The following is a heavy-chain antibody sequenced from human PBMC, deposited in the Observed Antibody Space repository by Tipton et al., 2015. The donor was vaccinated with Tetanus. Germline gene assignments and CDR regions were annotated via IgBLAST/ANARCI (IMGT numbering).Heavy chain of an antibody. J-gene: IGHJ3*01. CDR2: IFVSGST. Sequence: LRLSCTVSGDSMTRYYWSWIRQPPGKGLEWISYIFVSGSTNYDPALKSRVTISMDTSKNQISLNLTSVTAADTAVYFCARRSYCTSSRCFDAFDLWGPGTRVTVSS. CDR1: GDSMTRYY. CDR3: ARRSYCTSSRCFDAFDL. D-gene: IGHD2-8*01. V-gene: IGHV4-59*01.